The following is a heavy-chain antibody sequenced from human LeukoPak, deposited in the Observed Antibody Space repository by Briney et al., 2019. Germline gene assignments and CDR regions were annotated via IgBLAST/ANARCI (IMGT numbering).Heavy chain of an antibody. CDR2: IWYDGSNK. J-gene: IGHJ5*02. CDR3: ARETWFDP. V-gene: IGHV3-33*08. Sequence: GGSLRLSCAASGFTVSSDYMSWVRQAPGKGLEWVAVIWYDGSNKYYADSVKGRFTISRDNSKNTLYLQMNSLRAEDTAVYYCARETWFDPWGQGTLVTVSS. CDR1: GFTVSSDY.